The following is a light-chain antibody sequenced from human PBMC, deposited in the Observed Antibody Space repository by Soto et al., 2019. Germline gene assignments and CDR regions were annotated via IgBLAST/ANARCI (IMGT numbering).Light chain of an antibody. CDR1: SSDIGGYNF. V-gene: IGLV2-14*03. Sequence: QSVLTQPASVSGSPGQSITISCTGTSSDIGGYNFVSWYQQHPGKAPKLMIYDVTNRPSGVSNRFSGSKSGNTASLTISGLQAEDEADYYCCSYTSSTLYVFATGTKLTVL. CDR2: DVT. J-gene: IGLJ1*01. CDR3: CSYTSSTLYV.